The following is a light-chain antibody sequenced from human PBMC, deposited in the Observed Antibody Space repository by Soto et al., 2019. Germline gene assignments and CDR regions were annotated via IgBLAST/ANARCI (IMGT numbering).Light chain of an antibody. CDR1: QSLGYSDGNTF. Sequence: DVVMTQSPLSLPVTLGQPASISCRSSQSLGYSDGNTFLNWFQQRPGQSPRRLIYKVSNRDSGVPDGFSGSGAATDYTREISRGEAEDVGVYYCMQGTHSRPTFGRGTKVEIK. CDR2: KVS. V-gene: IGKV2-30*01. CDR3: MQGTHSRPT. J-gene: IGKJ1*01.